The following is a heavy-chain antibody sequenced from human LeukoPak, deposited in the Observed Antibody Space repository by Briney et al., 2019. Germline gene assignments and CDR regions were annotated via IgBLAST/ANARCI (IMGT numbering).Heavy chain of an antibody. Sequence: ASVKVSCMASGYTFTSYGISWVRQAPGQGLEWMGWISAYNGNTNYAQKLQGRVTMTTDTSTSTAYMELRSLRSDDTAVYYCARGVPAALRLARWFDPWGQGTLVTVSS. D-gene: IGHD2-2*02. CDR2: ISAYNGNT. V-gene: IGHV1-18*01. CDR3: ARGVPAALRLARWFDP. J-gene: IGHJ5*02. CDR1: GYTFTSYG.